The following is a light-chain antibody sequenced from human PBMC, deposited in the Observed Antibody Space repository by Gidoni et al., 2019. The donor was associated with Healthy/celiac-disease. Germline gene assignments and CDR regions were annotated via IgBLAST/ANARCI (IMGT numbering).Light chain of an antibody. CDR1: SLRSYY. V-gene: IGLV3-19*01. Sequence: SSELTQAPAVSVALGQTVRSTCQGDSLRSYYASWYPQKPGQAPVLVIYGKNNRPSGIPDRFSGSSSGNTASLTITGAQAEDEADYYCNSRDSSGNHLYVVFGGGTKLTVL. CDR2: GKN. CDR3: NSRDSSGNHLYVV. J-gene: IGLJ2*01.